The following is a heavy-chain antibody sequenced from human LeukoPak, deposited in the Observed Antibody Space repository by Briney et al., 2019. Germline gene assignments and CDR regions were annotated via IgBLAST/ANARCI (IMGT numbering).Heavy chain of an antibody. CDR2: IRYDGSNK. D-gene: IGHD2-15*01. V-gene: IGHV3-30*02. J-gene: IGHJ4*02. Sequence: GGSLRLSCAASGFTFSSYGMHWVRQAPGKGLEWVAFIRYDGSNKYYADSVKGRFTISRDNSKNTLYLQMNSLRAEDTAVYYCAKGYCSGGSCYPGYFDYWGQGTPVTVSS. CDR3: AKGYCSGGSCYPGYFDY. CDR1: GFTFSSYG.